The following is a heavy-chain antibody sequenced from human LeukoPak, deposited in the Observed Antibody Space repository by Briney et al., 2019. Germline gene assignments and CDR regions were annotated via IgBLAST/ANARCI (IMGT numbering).Heavy chain of an antibody. D-gene: IGHD3-10*02. J-gene: IGHJ6*04. Sequence: GGSLRLSCAASGFTFSEYAMSWVRQAPGKGLEWVSYISSSGSTIYYADSVKGRFTISRDNAKNSLYLQMNSLRAEDTAVYYCAELGITMIGGVWGKGTTVTISS. CDR3: AELGITMIGGV. CDR1: GFTFSEYA. V-gene: IGHV3-48*03. CDR2: ISSSGSTI.